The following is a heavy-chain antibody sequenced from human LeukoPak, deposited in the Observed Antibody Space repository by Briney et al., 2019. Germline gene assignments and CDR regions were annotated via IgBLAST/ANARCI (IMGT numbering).Heavy chain of an antibody. CDR1: GGSISSYY. Sequence: PSETLSLTCTVSGGSISSYYWSWIRQPAGKGLEWIGRIYTSGSTNYNPSLKSRVTMSVDTSKNQFSLKLSSVTAADTAVYYCARTGGIAAADNWFDPRGQGTLVTVSS. D-gene: IGHD6-13*01. CDR2: IYTSGST. J-gene: IGHJ5*02. CDR3: ARTGGIAAADNWFDP. V-gene: IGHV4-4*07.